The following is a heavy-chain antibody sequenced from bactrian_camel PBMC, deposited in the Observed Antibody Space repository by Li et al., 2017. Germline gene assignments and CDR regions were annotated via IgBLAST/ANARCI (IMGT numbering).Heavy chain of an antibody. Sequence: VQLVESGGGSVQAGGSLRLSCTASGWTSSNGLLAWFRQAPGKEREAVAAIHRGVPYYAGSRFTISLHGKNVVDLQLSSLKPEDTATYYCAADAIWACTRGALNVDDFTYWGQGTQ. V-gene: IGHV3S53*01. CDR1: GWTSSNGL. CDR2: IHRGVP. D-gene: IGHD3*01. J-gene: IGHJ4*01. CDR3: AADAIWACTRGALNVDDFTY.